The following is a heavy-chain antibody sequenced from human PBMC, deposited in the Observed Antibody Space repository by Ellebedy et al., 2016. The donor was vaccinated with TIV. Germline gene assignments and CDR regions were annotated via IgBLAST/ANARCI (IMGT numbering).Heavy chain of an antibody. Sequence: SETLSLTXTVSSGSISTSSYYWGWIRQPPGQGLEWIGSIYYSGSTYYSPSLKSRVTISVDTSKNQFALKLSSVTAADTAVYYCAKGPRTGWANRRFDYWGQGIQVTISS. V-gene: IGHV4-39*01. D-gene: IGHD1-14*01. CDR1: SGSISTSSYY. CDR2: IYYSGST. J-gene: IGHJ4*02. CDR3: AKGPRTGWANRRFDY.